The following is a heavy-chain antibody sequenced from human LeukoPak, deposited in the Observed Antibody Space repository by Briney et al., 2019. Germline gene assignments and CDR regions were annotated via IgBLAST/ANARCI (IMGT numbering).Heavy chain of an antibody. D-gene: IGHD6-19*01. CDR3: ARGSEGYSSGRYGRYFDY. CDR2: ISSTSSTI. J-gene: IGHJ4*02. V-gene: IGHV3-48*02. CDR1: GFTFSNYN. Sequence: PGGSLRLSCAASGFTFSNYNMNWVRQAPGKGLEWVSYISSTSSTIYYADSVKGRFTISRDNAKNSLFLQMNSLRDEDTALYYCARGSEGYSSGRYGRYFDYWGQGTLVTVSS.